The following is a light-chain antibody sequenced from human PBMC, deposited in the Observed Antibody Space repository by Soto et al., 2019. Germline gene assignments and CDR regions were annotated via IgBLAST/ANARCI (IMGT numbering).Light chain of an antibody. J-gene: IGKJ2*01. CDR1: QSVHTY. CDR3: QQRSNWPPYT. Sequence: ETVLTQSPATLSLYPGERATLSCRASQSVHTYLAWYQQKAGQAPRLLIYDASNRATGIPARFSGSGSGTDFTLTISSLEPEDCAVYYCQQRSNWPPYTFGQGTKLEIK. CDR2: DAS. V-gene: IGKV3-11*01.